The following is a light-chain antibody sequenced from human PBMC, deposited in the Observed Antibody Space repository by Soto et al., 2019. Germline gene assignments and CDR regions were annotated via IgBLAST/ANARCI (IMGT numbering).Light chain of an antibody. Sequence: IVMTQAPGTRSVSPGERATISGRASQTVSSYLAWYQQKPGQAPRLLIYGASSRATGIPERFSGSGSGTDFTPTISILQPDDSAVYCCQHYGSSRTFGQGTQVEIK. CDR1: QTVSSY. CDR2: GAS. CDR3: QHYGSSRT. J-gene: IGKJ1*01. V-gene: IGKV3-20*01.